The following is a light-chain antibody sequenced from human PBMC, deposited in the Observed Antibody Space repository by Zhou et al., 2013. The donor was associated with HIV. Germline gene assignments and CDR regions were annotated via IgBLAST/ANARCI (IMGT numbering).Light chain of an antibody. CDR2: TAS. J-gene: IGKJ4*01. CDR3: QQGMSFPLT. CDR1: QSISIY. Sequence: DIQMTQSPSSLSASVGDRVTITCRASQSISIYLNWYQQTPGMAPKFLISTASSLQSGVPSRFSGSGSGTDFTLSISGLQPEDSAIYFCQQGMSFPLTFGGGTKVEIK. V-gene: IGKV1-39*01.